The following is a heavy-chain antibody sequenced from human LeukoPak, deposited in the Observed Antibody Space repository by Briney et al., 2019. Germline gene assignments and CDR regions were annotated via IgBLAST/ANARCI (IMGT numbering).Heavy chain of an antibody. J-gene: IGHJ4*02. CDR2: INSDGSST. CDR1: GFTFSSYW. D-gene: IGHD3-10*01. CDR3: SKVGSTYWEGFDY. V-gene: IGHV3-74*01. Sequence: GGSLRLSCGASGFTFSSYWMHWVRQAPGKGLVWVSRINSDGSSTSYADSVKGRFTISRDNAKNTLYLQMNSLKTEDTAVYFCSKVGSTYWEGFDYWGQGTLVTVSS.